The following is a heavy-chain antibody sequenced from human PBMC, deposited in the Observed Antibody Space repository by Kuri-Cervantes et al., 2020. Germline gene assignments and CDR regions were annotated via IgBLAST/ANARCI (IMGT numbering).Heavy chain of an antibody. Sequence: SVKVSCKASGGTFSSYAISWVRQAPGQGLEWMGGIIPIFGTANYAQKFQGRVTITTGESTSTAYMELSSLRSEDAAVYFCAREFDYDSSGYYYYYWGQGTLVTVSS. CDR3: AREFDYDSSGYYYYY. V-gene: IGHV1-69*05. D-gene: IGHD3-22*01. J-gene: IGHJ4*02. CDR1: GGTFSSYA. CDR2: IIPIFGTA.